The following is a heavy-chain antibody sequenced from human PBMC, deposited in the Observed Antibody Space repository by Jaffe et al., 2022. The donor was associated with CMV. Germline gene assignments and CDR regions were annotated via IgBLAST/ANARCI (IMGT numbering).Heavy chain of an antibody. CDR1: GYTFTGYY. CDR3: ARIRTSIAARPDRRAFDI. V-gene: IGHV1-2*02. D-gene: IGHD6-6*01. J-gene: IGHJ3*02. CDR2: INPNSGGT. Sequence: QVQLVQSGAEVKKPGASVKVSCKASGYTFTGYYMHWVRQAPGQGLEWMGWINPNSGGTNYAQKFQGRVTMTRDTSISTAYMELSRLRSDDTAVYYCARIRTSIAARPDRRAFDIWGQGTMVTVSS.